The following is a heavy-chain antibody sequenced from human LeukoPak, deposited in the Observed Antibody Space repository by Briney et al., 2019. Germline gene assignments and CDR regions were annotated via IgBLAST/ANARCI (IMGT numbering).Heavy chain of an antibody. CDR2: IHHSGAT. D-gene: IGHD6-6*01. V-gene: IGHV4-38-2*02. Sequence: PSETLSLTCTVSGYSISSGYQWAWIRQPPGKGLEWIASIHHSGATYYNPSLKSRVTISVDTSKNQFSLKLSSVTAADTAVYYCARRRAARLDYWGQGTLVTVSS. CDR3: ARRRAARLDY. J-gene: IGHJ4*02. CDR1: GYSISSGYQ.